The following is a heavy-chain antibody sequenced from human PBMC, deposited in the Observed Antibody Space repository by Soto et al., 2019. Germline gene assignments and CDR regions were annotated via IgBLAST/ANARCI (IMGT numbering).Heavy chain of an antibody. J-gene: IGHJ5*02. Sequence: ASETLSLTCTVSGGSISSYYWSWIRQPPGKGLEWIGYIYYSGSTNYNPSLKSRVNISVDTSKNQFSLKLSSVTAADTAVYYCARAAAGTMFDPWGQGTLVTVSS. D-gene: IGHD6-13*01. CDR3: ARAAAGTMFDP. CDR1: GGSISSYY. CDR2: IYYSGST. V-gene: IGHV4-59*01.